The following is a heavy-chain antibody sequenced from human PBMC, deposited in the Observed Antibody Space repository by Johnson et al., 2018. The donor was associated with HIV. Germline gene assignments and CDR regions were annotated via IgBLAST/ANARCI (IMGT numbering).Heavy chain of an antibody. J-gene: IGHJ3*02. Sequence: VQLVESGGGLVKPGGSLRLSCAASGFTFSNAWMSWVRQAPGKGLEWVGRIKSKTDGGTTDYAAPVKGRFTISRDEAKNTLYLQMNSLKTEDTAVYYCTTAYSSGWYGANDAVDIWSQGTMVTVAS. CDR3: TTAYSSGWYGANDAVDI. CDR2: IKSKTDGGTT. V-gene: IGHV3-15*01. D-gene: IGHD6-19*01. CDR1: GFTFSNAW.